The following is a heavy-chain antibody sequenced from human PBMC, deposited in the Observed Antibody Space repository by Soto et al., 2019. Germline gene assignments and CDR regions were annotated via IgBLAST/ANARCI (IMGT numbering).Heavy chain of an antibody. Sequence: LSLSSAASGFPFRRHGMHWVRQAPGKGLEWGSAISGGEGRSTYYTDSVKGRFTISRDNSKSTLYLQMTSLRAEDTALYYCEKDLPGELLPTCFDSWGPGTLVTVSS. D-gene: IGHD3-10*01. CDR1: GFPFRRHG. CDR2: ISGGEGRST. V-gene: IGHV3-23*01. CDR3: EKDLPGELLPTCFDS. J-gene: IGHJ5*01.